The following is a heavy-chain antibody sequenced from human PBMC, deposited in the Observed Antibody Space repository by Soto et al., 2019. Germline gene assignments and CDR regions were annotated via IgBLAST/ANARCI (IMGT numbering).Heavy chain of an antibody. CDR3: AKDRPQTLQLEIRSSGYYYYIDV. D-gene: IGHD1-1*01. J-gene: IGHJ6*03. CDR1: GFTFSSYA. CDR2: ISGSGGST. Sequence: EVQLLESGGGLVQPGGSVRLSCADSGFTFSSYAMSWVRQAPGKGLEWVSAISGSGGSTYYADSVKGRFTISRDNSKNTLYLQMNSLRAEDTAVYYCAKDRPQTLQLEIRSSGYYYYIDVWGKGTTVTVSS. V-gene: IGHV3-23*01.